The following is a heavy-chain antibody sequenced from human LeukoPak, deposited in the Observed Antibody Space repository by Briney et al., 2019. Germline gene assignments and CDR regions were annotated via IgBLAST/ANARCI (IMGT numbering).Heavy chain of an antibody. CDR3: ARDRQAGYAFDI. D-gene: IGHD6-13*01. V-gene: IGHV3-53*01. CDR2: IFSGGST. CDR1: GFSVSNNY. Sequence: GGSLRLSCAVSGFSVSNNYLSWVRQAPGKGLEWVSVIFSGGSTYYADSVKGRFTTSRDTSKNTVFLQMNSLRAEDTAVYYCARDRQAGYAFDIWGQGTMVTVSS. J-gene: IGHJ3*02.